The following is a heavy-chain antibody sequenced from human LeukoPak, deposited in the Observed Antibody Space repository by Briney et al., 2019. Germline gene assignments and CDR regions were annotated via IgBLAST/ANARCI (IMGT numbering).Heavy chain of an antibody. D-gene: IGHD3-10*01. CDR2: VSASGESS. CDR3: AKGRVFRGLIGGAFDF. J-gene: IGHJ3*01. CDR1: GFIFTDLA. Sequence: GSLRLSCAASGFIFTDLAMFWVPQAPGKGLEGGSTVSASGESSIHPDSVKGRFTISKDNSKPNLYLQMNSLRVDDTAVYYCAKGRVFRGLIGGAFDFWGRGSLVTVSS. V-gene: IGHV3-23*01.